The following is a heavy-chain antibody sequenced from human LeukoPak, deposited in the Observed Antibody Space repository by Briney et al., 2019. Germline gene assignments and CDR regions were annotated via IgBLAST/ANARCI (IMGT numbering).Heavy chain of an antibody. V-gene: IGHV3-23*01. Sequence: GGSLRLSCAGSGFHFSGSAMSWVRQAPGKGPEWVSGITYDGINTYYAASVKGRFTISRDNSKRTVYLEMTSLRADDTGVYHCAKDGAQYSSGPECDPRGQGTLVSVSP. CDR3: AKDGAQYSSGPECDP. CDR1: GFHFSGSA. CDR2: ITYDGINT. D-gene: IGHD6-19*01. J-gene: IGHJ5*02.